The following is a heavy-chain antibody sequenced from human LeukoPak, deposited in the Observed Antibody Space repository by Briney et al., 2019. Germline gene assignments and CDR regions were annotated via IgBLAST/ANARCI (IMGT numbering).Heavy chain of an antibody. CDR1: GGSISSGSYY. CDR3: ARANGSHRDAFDI. V-gene: IGHV4-61*02. J-gene: IGHJ3*02. D-gene: IGHD1-26*01. Sequence: SETLSLTCTVSGGSISSGSYYWSWIRQPAGKGLEWIGRIYTSGSTNYNPSLKSRVTISVDTSKNQFSLKLSSVTAADTAVYYCARANGSHRDAFDIWGKGTMVTVSS. CDR2: IYTSGST.